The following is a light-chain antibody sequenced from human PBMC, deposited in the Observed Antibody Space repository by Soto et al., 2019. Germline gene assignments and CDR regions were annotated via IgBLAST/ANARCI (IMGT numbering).Light chain of an antibody. CDR2: TAS. V-gene: IGKV1-9*01. CDR1: QGISSL. CDR3: QHRHSYPIT. Sequence: DIQLTQSPSFLSASVGDRVIITCRASQGISSLLAWYQQRPGKAPKLLIHTASTLQSGVRSRFSGSGSGTEFTLTISGLQPEDFATYYCQHRHSYPITFGQGTRLEIK. J-gene: IGKJ5*01.